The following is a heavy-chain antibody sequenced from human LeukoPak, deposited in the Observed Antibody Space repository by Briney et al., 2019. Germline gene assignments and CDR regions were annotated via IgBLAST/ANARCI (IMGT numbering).Heavy chain of an antibody. Sequence: SVKVSCKASGGTFSSYTISWVRQAPGQGLEWMGRIIPILCIANYAQKFQGRATITADKSTSPAYMELSSLRSEDTAVYYCARTITIFGVVIRRDNWFDPWGQGTLVTVSS. CDR3: ARTITIFGVVIRRDNWFDP. D-gene: IGHD3-3*01. CDR2: IIPILCIA. V-gene: IGHV1-69*02. CDR1: GGTFSSYT. J-gene: IGHJ5*02.